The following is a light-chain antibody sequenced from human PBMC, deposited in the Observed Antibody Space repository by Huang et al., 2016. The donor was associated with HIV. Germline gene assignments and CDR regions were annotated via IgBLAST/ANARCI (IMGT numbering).Light chain of an antibody. V-gene: IGKV1-39*01. CDR1: HNINSN. CDR3: QQSQNTPWT. J-gene: IGKJ1*01. CDR2: VAT. Sequence: DIQMTQSSSSLSAYIGDRVTMTCRASHNINSNLNWYQQKPGKAPKLLIFVATYLASVVPSRFSGSGSVTHFTLTIDCLQPEDFATYFCQQSQNTPWTFGQGSRLEIK.